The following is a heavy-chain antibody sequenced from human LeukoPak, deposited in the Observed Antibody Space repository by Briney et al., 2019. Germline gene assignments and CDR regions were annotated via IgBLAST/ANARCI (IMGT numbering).Heavy chain of an antibody. CDR1: GFTFSSHW. CDR3: ARGPSSGGFFVGDY. V-gene: IGHV3-74*01. D-gene: IGHD6-19*01. Sequence: PGGSLRLSCAASGFTFSSHWMHWVRQVPGKGLAWVSRINSEGSSTSYADSVKGRFTISRDNAKNTLYLQMNGLGVEDTAVYYCARGPSSGGFFVGDYWGQGTLVTVSS. CDR2: INSEGSST. J-gene: IGHJ4*02.